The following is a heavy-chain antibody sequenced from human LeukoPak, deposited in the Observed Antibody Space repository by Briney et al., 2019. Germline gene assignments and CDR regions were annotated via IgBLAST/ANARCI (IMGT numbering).Heavy chain of an antibody. J-gene: IGHJ4*02. Sequence: ASVKVSCKVSGYTLTELSMHWVRQAPGKGLEWMGGFDPEDGETIYAQKFQGRVTMTEDTSTDTAYMELSSLRSEDTAVYYCATHVVGAPLIDYWGQGTLVTVSS. CDR1: GYTLTELS. CDR2: FDPEDGET. V-gene: IGHV1-24*01. D-gene: IGHD1-26*01. CDR3: ATHVVGAPLIDY.